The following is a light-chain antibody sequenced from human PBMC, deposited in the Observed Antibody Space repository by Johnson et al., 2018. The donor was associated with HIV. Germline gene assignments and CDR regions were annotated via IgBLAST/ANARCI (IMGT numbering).Light chain of an antibody. CDR2: EKN. Sequence: QSVLTQPPSVSAAPGQKVTISCSGSSSNIGNNYVSWYQQLPGTAPKLLIYEKNKRPSGIPDRFSASKSGTSATLDITGLQTGDEADYYCGTWDSSLGAHYVFGAGTKINVL. J-gene: IGLJ1*01. CDR3: GTWDSSLGAHYV. CDR1: SSNIGNNY. V-gene: IGLV1-51*02.